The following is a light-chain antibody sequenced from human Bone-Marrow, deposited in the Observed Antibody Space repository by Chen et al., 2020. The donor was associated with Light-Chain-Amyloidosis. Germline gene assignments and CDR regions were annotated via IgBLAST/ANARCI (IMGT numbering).Light chain of an antibody. Sequence: EIVLTQSPGTLSLSPGEGANLSCRASQTISSNYLTWYQQKFGQAPRLLIYGSSSRATGIPDRFTGSGSGTDFTLTITRLEPVDFAMYYCQQYGTSPLTFGGGTKVEIK. J-gene: IGKJ4*01. CDR3: QQYGTSPLT. CDR1: QTISSNY. V-gene: IGKV3-20*01. CDR2: GSS.